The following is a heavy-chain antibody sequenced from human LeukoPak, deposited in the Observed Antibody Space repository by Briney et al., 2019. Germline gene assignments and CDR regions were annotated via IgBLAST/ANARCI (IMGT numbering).Heavy chain of an antibody. Sequence: GGSLRLSCAASGFTFGSYWMTWVRQAPGKGLEWEAVISYDVSNKYCADSVKGRFTISRDNSKNTLYPQMNSLRAEDTAVYYCARDHNDILTGYLYYGMDVWGQGSTVTVSS. D-gene: IGHD3-9*01. V-gene: IGHV3-30-3*01. CDR2: ISYDVSNK. CDR1: GFTFGSYW. J-gene: IGHJ6*02. CDR3: ARDHNDILTGYLYYGMDV.